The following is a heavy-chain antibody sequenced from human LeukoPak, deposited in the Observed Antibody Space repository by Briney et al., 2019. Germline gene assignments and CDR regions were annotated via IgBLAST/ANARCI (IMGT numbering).Heavy chain of an antibody. D-gene: IGHD3-16*01. CDR1: GGSFSGYY. J-gene: IGHJ6*02. V-gene: IGHV4-34*01. CDR2: INHSGST. Sequence: SETLSLTCAVYGGSFSGYYWSWIRQPPGKGLEWIGEINHSGSTNYNPSLKSRVTISVDTSKNQFSLKLSSVTAADTAVYYCASPNHYDYVWGSLRNYYYYGMDVWGQGTTVTVSS. CDR3: ASPNHYDYVWGSLRNYYYYGMDV.